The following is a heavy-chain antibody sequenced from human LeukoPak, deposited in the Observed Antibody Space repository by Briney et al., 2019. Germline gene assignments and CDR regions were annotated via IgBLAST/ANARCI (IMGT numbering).Heavy chain of an antibody. CDR3: AGGNWIQRPLRGSTIDY. D-gene: IGHD5-18*01. CDR1: GYTFTSYG. J-gene: IGHJ4*02. Sequence: GASVKVSCKASGYTFTSYGISWVRQAPGQGLEWMGWINPNSGGTNYAQKFQGRVTMTRDTSISTAYMELSRLRSDDTAVYYCAGGNWIQRPLRGSTIDYWGQGTLVTVSS. CDR2: INPNSGGT. V-gene: IGHV1-2*02.